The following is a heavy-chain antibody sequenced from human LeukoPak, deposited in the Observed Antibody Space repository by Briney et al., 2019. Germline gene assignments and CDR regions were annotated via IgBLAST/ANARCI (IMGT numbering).Heavy chain of an antibody. D-gene: IGHD2-2*01. Sequence: GGSLRLSWAASGFTFSSYAMSWVRQAPGKGLEWVSAISGSGGSTYYADSVKGRFTISRDSSKNTLYLQMNSLRAEDTAVYYCAKSLVPAASFDYWGQGTLVTVSS. CDR2: ISGSGGST. CDR3: AKSLVPAASFDY. J-gene: IGHJ4*02. V-gene: IGHV3-23*01. CDR1: GFTFSSYA.